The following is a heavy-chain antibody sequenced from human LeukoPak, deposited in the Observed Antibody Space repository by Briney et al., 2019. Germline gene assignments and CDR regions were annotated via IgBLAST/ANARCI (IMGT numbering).Heavy chain of an antibody. Sequence: GGSLRLSCAASGFTFDDYAMHWVRQAPGKGLEWVSLISGDGGSTYYAGSVRGRFTISRDNSKNSLYLQMNSLRTEDTALYYCAKDVADIVVVVAGIDYWGQGTLVTVSS. J-gene: IGHJ4*02. CDR1: GFTFDDYA. D-gene: IGHD2-15*01. CDR2: ISGDGGST. V-gene: IGHV3-43*02. CDR3: AKDVADIVVVVAGIDY.